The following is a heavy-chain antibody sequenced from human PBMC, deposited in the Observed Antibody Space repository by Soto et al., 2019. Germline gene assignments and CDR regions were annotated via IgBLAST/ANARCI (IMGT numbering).Heavy chain of an antibody. CDR3: AREIRQLWPQSNWFDP. D-gene: IGHD5-18*01. Sequence: SVKVSCKASGGTFSSYAISWVRQAPGQGLEWMGGIIPIFGTANYAQKFQGRVTITADESTSTAYMELSSLRSEDTAVYYCAREIRQLWPQSNWFDPWGQGTLVTVSS. CDR1: GGTFSSYA. J-gene: IGHJ5*02. V-gene: IGHV1-69*13. CDR2: IIPIFGTA.